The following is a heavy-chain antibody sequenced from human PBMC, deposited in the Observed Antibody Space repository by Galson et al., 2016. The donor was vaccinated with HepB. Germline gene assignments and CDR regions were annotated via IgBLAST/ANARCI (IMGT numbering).Heavy chain of an antibody. CDR3: ARDAGSSGYYEGELPADY. D-gene: IGHD3-22*01. V-gene: IGHV1-18*01. Sequence: SVKVSCKASGGSFSTYGISWVRQAPGQGLEWMGWIATENGYTKYAQKFQGRVTMTTDTSTSTAYMELRNLRSDDTAVYYCARDAGSSGYYEGELPADYWGQGTLVTVSS. CDR1: GGSFSTYG. J-gene: IGHJ4*02. CDR2: IATENGYT.